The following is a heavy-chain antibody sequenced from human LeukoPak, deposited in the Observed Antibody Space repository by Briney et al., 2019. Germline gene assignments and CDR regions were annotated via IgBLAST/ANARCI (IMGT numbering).Heavy chain of an antibody. J-gene: IGHJ5*02. CDR1: GYSFTSYC. CDR2: ITPSDGGT. CDR3: ARDPTVITSSRITIFGVVKSPHNWFDP. D-gene: IGHD3-3*01. V-gene: IGHV1-46*01. Sequence: ASVKVSCKASGYSFTSYCMHWVRQAPGQGLEWMRMITPSDGGTTYAQKFQGRVTMTRDTSTSTVYMELSSLRSEDTAIYFCARDPTVITSSRITIFGVVKSPHNWFDPWGQGTLVTVSS.